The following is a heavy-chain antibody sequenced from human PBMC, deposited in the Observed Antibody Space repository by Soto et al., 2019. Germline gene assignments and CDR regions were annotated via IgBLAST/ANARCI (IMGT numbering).Heavy chain of an antibody. D-gene: IGHD2-15*01. CDR2: ISGSGGRK. Sequence: PGGPLRLSFAASGFTFSNYAMSWVLQPPGKXLXWVSSISGSGGRKFIADYVKGRFTISRDDSRSTLHLQMSALRPEDTAVYYCARLLRNTTGSLGPSYSTMDVWGQGTTVTVSS. V-gene: IGHV3-23*01. CDR3: ARLLRNTTGSLGPSYSTMDV. J-gene: IGHJ6*02. CDR1: GFTFSNYA.